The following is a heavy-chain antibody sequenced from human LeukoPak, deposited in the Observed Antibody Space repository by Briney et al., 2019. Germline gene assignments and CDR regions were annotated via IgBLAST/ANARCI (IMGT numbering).Heavy chain of an antibody. Sequence: SETLSLTCTVSGGSISSYYWSWIRQPPGKGLEWIGYIYYSGSTNYNPSLKSRVTISVDTSKNQFSLKLSSVTAADTAVYYCARPTYYYGSGSYRNWFDPWGQGTLVTVSS. J-gene: IGHJ5*02. CDR1: GGSISSYY. D-gene: IGHD3-10*01. CDR3: ARPTYYYGSGSYRNWFDP. CDR2: IYYSGST. V-gene: IGHV4-59*12.